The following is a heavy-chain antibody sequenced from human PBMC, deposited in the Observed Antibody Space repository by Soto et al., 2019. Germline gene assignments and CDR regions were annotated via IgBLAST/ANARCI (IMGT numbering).Heavy chain of an antibody. V-gene: IGHV3-30-3*01. D-gene: IGHD3-3*01. CDR1: GFTFSSNA. J-gene: IGHJ4*02. CDR2: ISYDGSNK. Sequence: QVQLVESGGGVVQPGRSLRLSCAASGFTFSSNAMHWVRQAPGKGLEWVAVISYDGSNKYYADSVKGRFTISRDNSKNTLYLQMNSLRAEDTAVYYCARDWRRAYFDYWGQGTLVTVSS. CDR3: ARDWRRAYFDY.